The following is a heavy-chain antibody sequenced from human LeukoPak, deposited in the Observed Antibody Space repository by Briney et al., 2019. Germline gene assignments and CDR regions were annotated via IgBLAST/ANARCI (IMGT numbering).Heavy chain of an antibody. J-gene: IGHJ3*02. D-gene: IGHD6-19*01. V-gene: IGHV1-69*13. Sequence: ASVKVSCKASGGTLSSYAISWVRQAPGQGLEWMGGIIPIFGTANYAQKFQGRVTITADESTSTAYMELSSLRSEDTAVYYCARQWLVRRGDAFDIWGQGTMVTVSS. CDR2: IIPIFGTA. CDR1: GGTLSSYA. CDR3: ARQWLVRRGDAFDI.